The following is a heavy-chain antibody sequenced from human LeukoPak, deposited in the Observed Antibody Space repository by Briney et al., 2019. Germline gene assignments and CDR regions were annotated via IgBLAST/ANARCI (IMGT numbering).Heavy chain of an antibody. CDR3: ARGRLGDNFDY. V-gene: IGHV4-31*03. CDR2: IYYSGST. D-gene: IGHD1-26*01. CDR1: GGSISSGDYY. Sequence: SQTLSLTCTVSGGSISSGDYYWSWIRQHPGKGLEWIGYIYYSGSTYYNPSLKSRVTISLDTSKNQFSLKLSSVTAADTAVYYCARGRLGDNFDYWGQGTLVTVSS. J-gene: IGHJ4*02.